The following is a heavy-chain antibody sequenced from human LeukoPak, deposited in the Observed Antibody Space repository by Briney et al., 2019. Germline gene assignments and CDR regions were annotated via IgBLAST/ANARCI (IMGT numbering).Heavy chain of an antibody. CDR2: IYYSGST. CDR1: GGSISSSSYY. V-gene: IGHV4-39*01. J-gene: IGHJ4*02. Sequence: SETLSLTCTVSGGSISSSSYYWGWIRQPPGKGLEWIGSIYYSGSTYYNPSLKSRVTISVDTSKNQFSLKLSSVTAADTAVYYCARIWGSGSYYPHFDYWGQGTLVTVSS. D-gene: IGHD3-10*01. CDR3: ARIWGSGSYYPHFDY.